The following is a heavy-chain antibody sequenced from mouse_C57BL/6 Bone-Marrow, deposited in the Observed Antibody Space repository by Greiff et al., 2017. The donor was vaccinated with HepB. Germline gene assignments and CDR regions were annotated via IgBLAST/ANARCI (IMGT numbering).Heavy chain of an antibody. V-gene: IGHV1-72*01. CDR2: IDPNSGGT. CDR1: GYTFTSYW. J-gene: IGHJ3*01. CDR3: ARGAVYYDDVMFFAY. Sequence: QVHVKQPGAELVKPGASVKLSCKASGYTFTSYWMHWVKQRPGRGLEWIGRIDPNSGGTKYNEKFKSKATLTVDKPSSTAYMQLSSLTSEDSAVYYCARGAVYYDDVMFFAYWGQGTLVTVSA. D-gene: IGHD2-4*01.